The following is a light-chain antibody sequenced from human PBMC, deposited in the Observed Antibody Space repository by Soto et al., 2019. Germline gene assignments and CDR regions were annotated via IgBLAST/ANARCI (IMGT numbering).Light chain of an antibody. CDR1: QSVGKY. Sequence: EILMTESPATLSVSPGERASVSCRASQSVGKYLVWYQQKPGQAPRLLIYAASTRATGIPGRFSGSGSGTEFSLTISSLQSEDFAVYYCQQYNYWPRTFGQGTKVDI. V-gene: IGKV3-15*01. CDR3: QQYNYWPRT. CDR2: AAS. J-gene: IGKJ1*01.